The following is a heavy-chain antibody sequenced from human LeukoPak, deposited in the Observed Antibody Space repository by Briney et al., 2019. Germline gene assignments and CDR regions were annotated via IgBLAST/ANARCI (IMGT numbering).Heavy chain of an antibody. J-gene: IGHJ4*02. CDR3: ARVMVY. V-gene: IGHV3-74*03. Sequence: GGSLRLSCAASESTFSKFWMHWVRQAPGKGLVWVSGINRDGSTTTYADSVKGRFTISRDNSKNTLYLQMNSLRAEDTAVYYCARVMVYWGQGTLVTVSS. CDR1: ESTFSKFW. D-gene: IGHD3-10*01. CDR2: INRDGSTT.